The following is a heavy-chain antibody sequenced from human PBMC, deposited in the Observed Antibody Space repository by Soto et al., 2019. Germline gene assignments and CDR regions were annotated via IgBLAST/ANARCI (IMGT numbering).Heavy chain of an antibody. CDR1: GFTFSSYA. D-gene: IGHD3-9*01. CDR3: AKDRELGRTWLVHTPFDY. J-gene: IGHJ4*02. Sequence: QPGGSLRLSCAASGFTFSSYAMSWVRQAPGKGLEWVSAISGSGGSTYYADSVKGRFTISRDNSKNTLYLQMNSLRAEDTAVYYCAKDRELGRTWLVHTPFDYWGQGTLVTVSS. V-gene: IGHV3-23*01. CDR2: ISGSGGST.